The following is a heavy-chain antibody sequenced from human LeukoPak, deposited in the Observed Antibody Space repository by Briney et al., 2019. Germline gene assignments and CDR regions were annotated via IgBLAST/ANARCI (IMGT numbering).Heavy chain of an antibody. J-gene: IGHJ4*02. CDR2: INAGNGNT. V-gene: IGHV1/OR15-3*02. CDR1: GYTFSAYY. D-gene: IGHD3-22*01. Sequence: ASVKVSCKTSGYTFSAYYMYWVRQAPGQRLEWMGWINAGNGNTKYSEGFQGRVTMTTDTSTSTGYMELRSLRSDDTAVHYCARVNRVRNYNDYSGLIDYWGQGTLVTVSS. CDR3: ARVNRVRNYNDYSGLIDY.